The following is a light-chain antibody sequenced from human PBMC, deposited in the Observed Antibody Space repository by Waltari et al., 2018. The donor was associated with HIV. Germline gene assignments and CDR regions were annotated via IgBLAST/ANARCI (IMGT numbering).Light chain of an antibody. CDR2: RND. CDR1: TSNIGSTY. CDR3: VTWDDSLRGVV. V-gene: IGLV1-47*01. Sequence: SVVTQPPSASGTPGQRVTISCSGNTSNIGSTYVFWYQHLPGTAPKLLIHRNDQRPSGFPDRFSGSTSGTSASLAISGLRSEDEADYYCVTWDDSLRGVVFGGGTKVAVL. J-gene: IGLJ2*01.